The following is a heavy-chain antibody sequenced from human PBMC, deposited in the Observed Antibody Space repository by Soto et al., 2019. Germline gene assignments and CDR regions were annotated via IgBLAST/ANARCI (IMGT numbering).Heavy chain of an antibody. V-gene: IGHV4-59*02. J-gene: IGHJ4*02. CDR2: IYSGGT. CDR1: GGSVSGDY. CDR3: ASHVPWLTKFVD. Sequence: QVQLQQSGPGLVKPSETLSLTGTVSGGSVSGDYWSWIRLAPGTRLEWIGYIYSGGTNYHPSLNDRATVSFSTSNCLVSLRVTAVPAADTAFYYCASHVPWLTKFVDWVQGSQVTVSS. D-gene: IGHD6-19*01.